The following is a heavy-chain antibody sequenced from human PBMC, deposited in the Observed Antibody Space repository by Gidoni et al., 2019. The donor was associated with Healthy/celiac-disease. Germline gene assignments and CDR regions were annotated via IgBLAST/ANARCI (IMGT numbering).Heavy chain of an antibody. CDR3: AKGPHYYDSSGYPPLYYYYGMDV. V-gene: IGHV3-23*04. CDR2: ISGSGGST. J-gene: IGHJ6*02. D-gene: IGHD3-22*01. CDR1: GFTFSSYA. Sequence: EVQLVESGGGLVQPGGSLRLSCAASGFTFSSYAMSWVRQAPGKGLEWVSAISGSGGSTYYADSVKGRFTISRDNSKNTLYLQMNSLRAEDTAVYYCAKGPHYYDSSGYPPLYYYYGMDVWGQGTTVTVSS.